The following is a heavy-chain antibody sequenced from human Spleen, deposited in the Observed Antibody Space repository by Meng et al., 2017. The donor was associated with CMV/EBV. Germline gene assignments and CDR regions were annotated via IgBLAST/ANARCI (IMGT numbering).Heavy chain of an antibody. D-gene: IGHD5-18*01. Sequence: NVSSNSAAWHWIRQSPSRDLEWPGKTYHRSEWYNDYAVSVKSRVTINPDTSKNQISLQLKSVTPEDTAVYYCARVSGGYHYGTFDYWGQGTLVTVSS. CDR3: ARVSGGYHYGTFDY. J-gene: IGHJ4*02. V-gene: IGHV6-1*01. CDR1: NVSSNSAA. CDR2: TYHRSEWYN.